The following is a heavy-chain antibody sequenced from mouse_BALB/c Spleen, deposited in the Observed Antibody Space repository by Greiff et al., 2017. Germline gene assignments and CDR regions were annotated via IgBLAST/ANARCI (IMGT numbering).Heavy chain of an antibody. Sequence: VQLQQPGAELVKPGASVKLSCKGSGYTFTDYAMHWVKQSHAKSLEWIGVISTYYGDASYNQKFKGKATMTVDKSSSTAYMELARLTSEDSAIYYCARGGAWFAYWGQGTLVTVSA. V-gene: IGHV1S137*01. CDR3: ARGGAWFAY. J-gene: IGHJ3*01. CDR1: GYTFTDYA. CDR2: ISTYYGDA.